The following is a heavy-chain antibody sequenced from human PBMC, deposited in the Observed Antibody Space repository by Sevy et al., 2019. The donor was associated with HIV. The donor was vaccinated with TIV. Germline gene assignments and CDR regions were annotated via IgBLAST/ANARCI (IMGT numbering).Heavy chain of an antibody. D-gene: IGHD5-12*01. V-gene: IGHV4-31*03. J-gene: IGHJ4*02. CDR2: IDFSGST. Sequence: SETLSLTCTVSGGSISSTSDYWTWIRQHPGKGLEWIGNIDFSGSTYYNPSLKSRLIMSVDTSKNQLSLKMRSVTAADTAVYYCATLRGFDTSGYYIDYWGQGTLVSVSS. CDR1: GGSISSTSDY. CDR3: ATLRGFDTSGYYIDY.